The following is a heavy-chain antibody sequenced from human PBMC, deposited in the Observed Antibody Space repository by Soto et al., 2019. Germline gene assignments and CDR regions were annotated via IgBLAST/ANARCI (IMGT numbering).Heavy chain of an antibody. CDR3: ARDKGYSYGYPHPAYFDY. Sequence: QVQLQESGPGLVKPSQTLSLTCTVSGGSISSVGYYWSWIRQHPGKGLEWIGYIYYSGSNHYNPSLKSLVTISVDTSKNQFSLKMSSVTAADTAVYYCARDKGYSYGYPHPAYFDYWGQGTLVTVSS. CDR2: IYYSGSN. V-gene: IGHV4-31*01. J-gene: IGHJ4*02. CDR1: GGSISSVGYY. D-gene: IGHD5-18*01.